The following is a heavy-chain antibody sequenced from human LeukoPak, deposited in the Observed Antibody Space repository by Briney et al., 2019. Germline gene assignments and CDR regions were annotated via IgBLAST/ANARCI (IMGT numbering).Heavy chain of an antibody. CDR2: IYYSGST. Sequence: PETLSLTCTVSGGSISSHYWSWIRQPPGKGLEWIGYIYYSGSTNYNPSLKSRVTISVDTSKNQFSLKLSSVTAADTAVYYCARDGYNSRFDYWGQGTLVTVSS. D-gene: IGHD5-24*01. CDR3: ARDGYNSRFDY. V-gene: IGHV4-59*11. CDR1: GGSISSHY. J-gene: IGHJ4*02.